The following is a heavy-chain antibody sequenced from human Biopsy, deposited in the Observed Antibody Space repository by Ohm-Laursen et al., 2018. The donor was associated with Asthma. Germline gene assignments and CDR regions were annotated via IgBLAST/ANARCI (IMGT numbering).Heavy chain of an antibody. D-gene: IGHD6-19*01. V-gene: IGHV1-69*13. CDR3: AIVGYSSGWDFFDY. Sequence: GASVTVSCKASRGTFSSNSINWVRQAPGQGLEWMGGLIPVLGTPDHAQMFEGRVTITADESTSTAYMELSRLRSDDTAVYYCAIVGYSSGWDFFDYWGQGTLVTVSS. J-gene: IGHJ4*02. CDR2: LIPVLGTP. CDR1: RGTFSSNS.